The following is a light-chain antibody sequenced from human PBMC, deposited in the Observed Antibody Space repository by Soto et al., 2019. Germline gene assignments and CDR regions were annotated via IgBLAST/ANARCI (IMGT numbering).Light chain of an antibody. CDR2: KAS. CDR1: QSISSW. J-gene: IGKJ1*01. CDR3: QQYNSYLWT. Sequence: DIQMTQSPSTLSASVGDSVTITCRASQSISSWLAWYQQKPGKATKLLIYKASSVESGVPSMFSSGGAGTEFTLTISILQPDDFATYYCQQYNSYLWTFGQGTKVDIK. V-gene: IGKV1-5*03.